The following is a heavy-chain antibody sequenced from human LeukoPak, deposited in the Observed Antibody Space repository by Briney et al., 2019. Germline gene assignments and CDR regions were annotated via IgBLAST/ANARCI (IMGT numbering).Heavy chain of an antibody. D-gene: IGHD3-10*01. J-gene: IGHJ5*01. CDR2: IYYSGST. CDR1: GGSVNSTTYF. V-gene: IGHV4-61*01. CDR3: ATDGMVRGPDAWFDS. Sequence: SETLSLTCNVSGGSVNSTTYFWDWIRQPPGKGLEWIGYIYYSGSTNYNPSLKSRVTISVDTSKNQFSLKLSSVTAADTAVYYCATDGMVRGPDAWFDSWGQGTLVTVSS.